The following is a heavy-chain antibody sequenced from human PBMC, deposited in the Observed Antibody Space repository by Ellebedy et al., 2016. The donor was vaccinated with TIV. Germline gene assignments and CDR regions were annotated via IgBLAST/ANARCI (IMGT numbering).Heavy chain of an antibody. CDR1: GFSFSSYW. Sequence: GGSLRLSCAASGFSFSSYWMSWVRQPPGKGLEWVANINQDGSDKYYVDSVKGRFTISRDNAKTSLYLQMNSLRAEDTSVYYCATDGSYGDYRSPAHAFVFWGQGTMVTVSS. V-gene: IGHV3-7*01. J-gene: IGHJ3*01. D-gene: IGHD4-17*01. CDR2: INQDGSDK. CDR3: ATDGSYGDYRSPAHAFVF.